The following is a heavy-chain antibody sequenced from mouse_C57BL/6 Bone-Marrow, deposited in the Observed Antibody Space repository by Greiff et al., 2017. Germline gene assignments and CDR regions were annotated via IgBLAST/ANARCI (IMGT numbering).Heavy chain of an antibody. V-gene: IGHV1-4*01. CDR3: ARNYELNY. CDR2: INPSSGYT. Sequence: VKLMESGAELARPGASVKMSCKASGYTFTSYTMHWVKQRPGQGLEWIGYINPSSGYTKYNQKFKDKATLTADKSSSTAYMQLSSLTSEDSAVYYCARNYELNYWGQGTTLTVSS. CDR1: GYTFTSYT. J-gene: IGHJ2*01. D-gene: IGHD1-1*01.